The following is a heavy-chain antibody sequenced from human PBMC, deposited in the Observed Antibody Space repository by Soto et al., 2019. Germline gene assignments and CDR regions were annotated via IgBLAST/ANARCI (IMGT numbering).Heavy chain of an antibody. CDR1: GFTFSSYS. CDR2: FSSGSIYI. CDR3: ARERGYTYGDAFDI. Sequence: GGSLRLSCAAYGFTFSSYSINWVRQAPGKGLEWVSSFSSGSIYIYYADSVKGRFTISRDNAKNSLYLQMNSLRAEDTAVYYCARERGYTYGDAFDIWGQGTMVTVSS. D-gene: IGHD5-18*01. J-gene: IGHJ3*02. V-gene: IGHV3-21*01.